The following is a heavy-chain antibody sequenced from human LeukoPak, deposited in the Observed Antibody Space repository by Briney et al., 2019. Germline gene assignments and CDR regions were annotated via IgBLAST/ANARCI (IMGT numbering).Heavy chain of an antibody. CDR2: IYYSGST. V-gene: IGHV4-30-4*08. Sequence: NSSETLSLTCAVYGESLNGHYWSWIRQPPGKGLEWIGYIYYSGSTYYNPSLKSRVTISVDTSKNHFSLKLSSVTAADTAVYYCARVTEDFWSGYYDWGQGTLVTVSS. CDR3: ARVTEDFWSGYYD. CDR1: GESLNGHY. J-gene: IGHJ4*02. D-gene: IGHD3-3*01.